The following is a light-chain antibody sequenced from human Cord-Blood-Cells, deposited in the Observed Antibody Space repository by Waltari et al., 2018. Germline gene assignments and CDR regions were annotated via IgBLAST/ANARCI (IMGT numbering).Light chain of an antibody. J-gene: IGLJ2*01. CDR2: EDN. CDR3: QSYDSSNHVV. CDR1: SGSIASNY. Sequence: NFMLTQPHSVSESPGKTVTISCTRSSGSIASNYVQWYQQRPGSSPTTVIYEDNQRPSGAPDRFSGSIDSSSNSASLTLSGLKTEDEADYYCQSYDSSNHVVFGGGTKLTVL. V-gene: IGLV6-57*01.